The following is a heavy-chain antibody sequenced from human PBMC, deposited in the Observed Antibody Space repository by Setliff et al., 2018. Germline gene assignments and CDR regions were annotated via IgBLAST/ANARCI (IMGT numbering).Heavy chain of an antibody. CDR3: ARSGKFGMRFWFDQ. CDR2: INPNTGDT. CDR1: GATFSSYG. Sequence: ASVKVSCKASGATFSSYGISWVRQAPGQGLEWMGWINPNTGDTHYAQKFQGRVTMTRDTSINTAYMELSSLTSDDTAFYYCARSGKFGMRFWFDQWGQGTLVTVSS. D-gene: IGHD1-26*01. V-gene: IGHV1-2*02. J-gene: IGHJ5*02.